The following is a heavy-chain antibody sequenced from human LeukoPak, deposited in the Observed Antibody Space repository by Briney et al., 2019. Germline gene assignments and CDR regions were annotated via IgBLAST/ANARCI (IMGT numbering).Heavy chain of an antibody. CDR2: ISGSGGST. D-gene: IGHD2-21*02. CDR1: GFTFSSYA. CDR3: ASGPAVVVTAMGY. J-gene: IGHJ4*02. V-gene: IGHV3-23*01. Sequence: PGGSLRLSCAASGFTFSSYAMSWVRQAPGKGLEWVSAISGSGGSTYYADSVKGRFTISRDNSKNTLYLQMNSLRAEDTAVYYCASGPAVVVTAMGYWGQGTLVTVSS.